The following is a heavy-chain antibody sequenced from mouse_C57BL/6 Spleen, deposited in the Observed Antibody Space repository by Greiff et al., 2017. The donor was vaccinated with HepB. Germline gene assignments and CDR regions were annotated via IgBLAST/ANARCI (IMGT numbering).Heavy chain of an antibody. CDR2: ISYDGSN. J-gene: IGHJ4*01. V-gene: IGHV3-6*01. CDR1: GYSITSGYY. D-gene: IGHD4-1*01. CDR3: ARADWDWYAMDY. Sequence: EVKLMESGPGLVKPSQSLSLTCSVTGYSITSGYYWNWIRQFPGNKLEWMGYISYDGSNNYNPSLKNRISITRDTSKNQFFLKLNSVTTEDTATYYCARADWDWYAMDYWGQGTSVTVSS.